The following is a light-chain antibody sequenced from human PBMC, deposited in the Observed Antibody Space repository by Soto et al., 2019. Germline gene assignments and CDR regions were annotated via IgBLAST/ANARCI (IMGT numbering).Light chain of an antibody. V-gene: IGKV3-20*01. CDR2: GAS. Sequence: EIVMTQNPATLSVSAGGRATLSFRASQSISDTLAWYQQKPGQAPRLLIYGASSRATGIPDRFSGSGSGTDFPLTISRLEPEDFAVYYRQQYGSSPITFGQGTRLEIK. CDR3: QQYGSSPIT. J-gene: IGKJ5*01. CDR1: QSISDT.